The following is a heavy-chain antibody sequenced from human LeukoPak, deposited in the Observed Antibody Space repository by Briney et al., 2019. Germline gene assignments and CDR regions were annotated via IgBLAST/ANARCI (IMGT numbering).Heavy chain of an antibody. CDR2: IIPIFGTA. CDR3: ASSDGYYYDSSAKQDY. CDR1: GGTLSSYA. D-gene: IGHD3-22*01. Sequence: ASVKVSCKASGGTLSSYAISWVRQAPGQGLEWMGGIIPIFGTANYAQKFQGRVTITTDESTSTAYMELSSLRSEDTAVYYCASSDGYYYDSSAKQDYWGQGTLVTVSS. V-gene: IGHV1-69*05. J-gene: IGHJ4*02.